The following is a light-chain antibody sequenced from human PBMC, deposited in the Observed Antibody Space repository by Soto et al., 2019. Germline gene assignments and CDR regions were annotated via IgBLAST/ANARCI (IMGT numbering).Light chain of an antibody. CDR3: QQYFGYPRT. J-gene: IGKJ4*01. CDR1: QTISNW. V-gene: IGKV1-5*01. Sequence: DIQMTQSPSTLSASVRDRVTITCRASQTISNWLAWYQQNPGKAPKLLIYDASNLASGVPSRFSGSGSGTEFTLTISSLQPEDFATFYCQQYFGYPRTFGGGTNVEIK. CDR2: DAS.